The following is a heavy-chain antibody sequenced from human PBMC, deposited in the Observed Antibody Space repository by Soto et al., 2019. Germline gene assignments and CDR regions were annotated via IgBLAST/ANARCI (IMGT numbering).Heavy chain of an antibody. J-gene: IGHJ6*03. CDR1: GGSFSGYY. V-gene: IGHV4-34*01. D-gene: IGHD3-16*01. CDR3: AIDGGLQVDYYYYMDV. CDR2: INHSGST. Sequence: SETLSLTCAVYGGSFSGYYWSWIRQPPGKGLEWIGEINHSGSTNYNPSLKSRVTISVDTSKNQFSLKLSSVTAADTAVYYCAIDGGLQVDYYYYMDVWGKGTTVTVSS.